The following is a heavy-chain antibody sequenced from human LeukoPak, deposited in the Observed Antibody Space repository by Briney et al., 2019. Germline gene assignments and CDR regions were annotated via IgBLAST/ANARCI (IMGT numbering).Heavy chain of an antibody. CDR3: ARVSARNYYTYYYYGMDV. D-gene: IGHD3-10*01. Sequence: QSGGSLRLSCAASGFTFSSYTMSWVRQAPGKGLEWVSAISGSGGSTYYADSVKGRFTISRDNSKNTLYLQMNSLRAEDTALYHCARVSARNYYTYYYYGMDVWGQGTTVTVSS. CDR2: ISGSGGST. CDR1: GFTFSSYT. J-gene: IGHJ6*02. V-gene: IGHV3-23*01.